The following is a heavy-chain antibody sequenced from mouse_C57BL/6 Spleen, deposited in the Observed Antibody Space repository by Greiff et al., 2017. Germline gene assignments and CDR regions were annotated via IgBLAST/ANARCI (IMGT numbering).Heavy chain of an antibody. CDR3: ARPMITHYYAMDY. Sequence: EVKLVESGGGLVKPGGSLKLSCAASGFTFSDYGMHWVRQAPEKGLEWVAYISSGRSTIYYADTVKGRFPISRDNAKNTLFLQMTSLRSEDTAMYYCARPMITHYYAMDYWGQGTSVTVSS. D-gene: IGHD2-4*01. V-gene: IGHV5-17*01. CDR1: GFTFSDYG. J-gene: IGHJ4*01. CDR2: ISSGRSTI.